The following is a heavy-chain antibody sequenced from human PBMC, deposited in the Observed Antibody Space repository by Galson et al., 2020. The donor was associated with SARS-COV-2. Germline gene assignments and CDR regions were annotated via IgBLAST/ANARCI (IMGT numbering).Heavy chain of an antibody. V-gene: IGHV4-4*02. J-gene: IGHJ6*02. CDR3: AKVGGLASGIYPV. D-gene: IGHD3-10*01. Sequence: SETLSLTCAVSGGSINSVHWWSWIRQAPGKGLQWIGEIYHTGDIHYDPSLESRVTISVDLSKNQFSLKLDSVTAADTGTYYCAKVGGLASGIYPVWGQGNPSHRLL. CDR1: GGSINSVHW. CDR2: IYHTGDI.